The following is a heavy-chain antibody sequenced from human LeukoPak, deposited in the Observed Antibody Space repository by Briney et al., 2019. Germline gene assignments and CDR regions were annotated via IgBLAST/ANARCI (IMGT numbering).Heavy chain of an antibody. J-gene: IGHJ4*02. CDR2: INANSGET. Sequence: ASVKVSCKTSGYSFTTFSIAWVRHAPGRGLECMGWINANSGETHYAQKFHDRVTMTTDTSTNTAYMELRGLKSDDSAMYYCSRDSTSGAVVDFNYWGQGTLVTVSS. D-gene: IGHD3-16*01. CDR1: GYSFTTFS. CDR3: SRDSTSGAVVDFNY. V-gene: IGHV1-18*01.